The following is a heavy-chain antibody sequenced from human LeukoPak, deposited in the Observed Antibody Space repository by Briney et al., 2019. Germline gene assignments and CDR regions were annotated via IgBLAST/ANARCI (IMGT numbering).Heavy chain of an antibody. J-gene: IGHJ6*03. Sequence: SQTLSLTCAISGDSVSGNIAGWNCISHSPSIGLEWLVSTNYRTNWYNDYAGFVKIRITINPNTSNTQFSLQLNSVPPEDTAVYYCAGGSGSYDYYYYYMDVWGKGNTVTVSS. CDR1: GDSVSGNIAG. D-gene: IGHD3-10*01. CDR3: AGGSGSYDYYYYYMDV. V-gene: IGHV6-1*01. CDR2: TNYRTNWYN.